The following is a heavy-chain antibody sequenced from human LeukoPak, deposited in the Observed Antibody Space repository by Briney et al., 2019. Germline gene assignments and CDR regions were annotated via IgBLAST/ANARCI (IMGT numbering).Heavy chain of an antibody. CDR2: INQGGSDK. Sequence: GGSLRLSCAASGFTFSGHWMSWVRQAPGKGLEWVANINQGGSDKYYVDSVKGRFTISRDNANNLLYLQMNSLRGEDTAAYYCTRAPSRAEDDWGQGTLVTVSS. J-gene: IGHJ4*02. V-gene: IGHV3-7*01. CDR3: TRAPSRAEDD. CDR1: GFTFSGHW. D-gene: IGHD1-14*01.